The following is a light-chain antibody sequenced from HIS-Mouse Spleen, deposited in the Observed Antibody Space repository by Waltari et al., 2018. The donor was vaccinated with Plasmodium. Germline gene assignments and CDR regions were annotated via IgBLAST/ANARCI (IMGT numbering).Light chain of an antibody. CDR2: AAS. Sequence: DIQMTQSPSSLSASVGDRVTITCRASQSISSHFNWYQQKPGKAPKLLIYAASSLQSGVPSRFSGSGSGTDFTLTISSLQPEDFATYYCQQNYNTWTFGQGTKVEIK. J-gene: IGKJ1*01. V-gene: IGKV1-39*01. CDR3: QQNYNTWT. CDR1: QSISSH.